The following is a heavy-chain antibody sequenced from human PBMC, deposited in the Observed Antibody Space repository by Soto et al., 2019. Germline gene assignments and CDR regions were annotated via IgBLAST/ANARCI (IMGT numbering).Heavy chain of an antibody. D-gene: IGHD3-3*01. CDR3: AREENGYYAYLYY. CDR2: INAGNGNT. CDR1: GYTFTSYA. Sequence: ASVKVSCKASGYTFTSYAIQWVRQAPGQRLEWMGWINAGNGNTKYSQKFQGRVTITRDTSASTAYMELSSLRSEDTAVYYCAREENGYYAYLYYWGQGTLVTVSS. J-gene: IGHJ4*02. V-gene: IGHV1-3*01.